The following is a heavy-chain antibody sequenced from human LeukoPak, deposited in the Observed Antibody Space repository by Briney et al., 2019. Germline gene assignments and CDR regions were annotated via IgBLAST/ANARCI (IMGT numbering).Heavy chain of an antibody. Sequence: GGSLRLSCAASGFTFDDYAMHWVRQAPGKGLEWVSGISWNSGSIGYADSVKGRFTISRDNAKNSLYLQMNSLRAEHTALYYCAKSQCSGGSCSEGNFDYWGRGTLVTVSS. CDR1: GFTFDDYA. CDR2: ISWNSGSI. V-gene: IGHV3-9*01. CDR3: AKSQCSGGSCSEGNFDY. J-gene: IGHJ4*02. D-gene: IGHD2-15*01.